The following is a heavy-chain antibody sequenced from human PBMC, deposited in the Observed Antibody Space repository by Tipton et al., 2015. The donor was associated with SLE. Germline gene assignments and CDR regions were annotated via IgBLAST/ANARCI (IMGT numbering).Heavy chain of an antibody. CDR3: ARRLGGWYVMDY. CDR1: GFTFSSYA. D-gene: IGHD6-19*01. V-gene: IGHV3-30*04. CDR2: ISYDGSNK. J-gene: IGHJ4*02. Sequence: SLRLSCAASGFTFSSYAMHWVRRAPGKGLEWVAVISYDGSNKYYADSVKGRFTISRDNSKNTLYLQMNSLRTEDTAVYYCARRLGGWYVMDYWGQGTLVTVSS.